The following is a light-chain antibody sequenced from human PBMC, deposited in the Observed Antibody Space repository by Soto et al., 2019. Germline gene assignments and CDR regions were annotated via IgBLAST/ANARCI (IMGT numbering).Light chain of an antibody. CDR2: GAS. V-gene: IGKV3-20*01. CDR3: QQYGSSPRT. J-gene: IGKJ1*01. Sequence: ALTQSPGTLSLSPGERATLSCRSSQPITSNYLAWYQQRSGQAPRLLISGASSRATGISDRFTGSGSGTDFTLTITTLEPEDFAVYYCQQYGSSPRTFGLGTKVDIK. CDR1: QPITSNY.